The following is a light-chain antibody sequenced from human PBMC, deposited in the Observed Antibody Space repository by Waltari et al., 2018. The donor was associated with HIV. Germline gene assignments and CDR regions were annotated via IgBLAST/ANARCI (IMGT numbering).Light chain of an antibody. J-gene: IGKJ3*01. CDR3: QQANSFPFT. CDR1: QSISSY. CDR2: GAS. Sequence: DIQMTQSPSSLSASVGDGVTITCRATQSISSYLNWYQQKLGAAPKLLIYGASTLQSGVPSRISGSGSGTDFTLTINNLQPEDFATYYCQQANSFPFTFGPGTKVDVK. V-gene: IGKV1-39*01.